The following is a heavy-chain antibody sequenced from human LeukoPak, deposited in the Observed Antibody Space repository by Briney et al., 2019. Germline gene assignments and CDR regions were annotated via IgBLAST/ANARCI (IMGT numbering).Heavy chain of an antibody. V-gene: IGHV4-34*01. D-gene: IGHD5-18*01. J-gene: IGHJ6*03. CDR3: ARIQNRRGYSSFNSYYYYYYMDV. Sequence: PSETLSLTCAVYGGSFSGYYWSWIRQPPGKGLEWIGEINHSGSTNYNPSLKSRVTISVDTSKNQFSLKLSSVTAAETAVYYCARIQNRRGYSSFNSYYYYYYMDVWGKGTTVTVSS. CDR2: INHSGST. CDR1: GGSFSGYY.